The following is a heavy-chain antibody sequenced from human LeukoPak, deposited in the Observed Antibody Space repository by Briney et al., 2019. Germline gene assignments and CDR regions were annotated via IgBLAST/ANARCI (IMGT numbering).Heavy chain of an antibody. J-gene: IGHJ4*02. CDR3: ARHPGGQCSTTNYAGSWCDY. CDR2: IYPGDSDA. CDR1: GYSFSTYW. D-gene: IGHD1-1*01. V-gene: IGHV5-51*01. Sequence: GESLKISCKGSGYSFSTYWIGWVRQMPGKGLEWMGFIYPGDSDARYSPSFQGQVTISADKSLSTAYLQWSSLKASDTAMYYCARHPGGQCSTTNYAGSWCDYWGQGTLVTVSS.